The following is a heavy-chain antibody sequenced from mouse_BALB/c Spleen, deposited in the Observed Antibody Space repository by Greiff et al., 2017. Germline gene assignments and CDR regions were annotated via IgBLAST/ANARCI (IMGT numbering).Heavy chain of an antibody. CDR3: ARERAYGNYGVDY. J-gene: IGHJ4*01. CDR2: ISDGGSYT. CDR1: GFTFSDYY. V-gene: IGHV5-4*02. Sequence: EVKLVESGGGLVKPGGSLKLSCAASGFTFSDYYMYWVRQTPEKRLEWVATISDGGSYTYYPDSVKGRFTISRDNAKNNLYLQMSSLKSEDTAMYYCARERAYGNYGVDYWGQGTSVTVSS. D-gene: IGHD2-1*01.